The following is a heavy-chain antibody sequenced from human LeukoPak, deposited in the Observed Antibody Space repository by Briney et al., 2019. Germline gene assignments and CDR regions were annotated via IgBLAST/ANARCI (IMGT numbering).Heavy chain of an antibody. D-gene: IGHD3-10*01. Sequence: GASVKVSCRASGYIFTDLYIHWLRQAPGQGLEYMGRINPNNGGANYAQEFQGRVTMTRDTAISTTYMELNSLTSGDTAVYYCSRVKLLSDDVFNVWGQGTMVTVSP. J-gene: IGHJ3*01. CDR3: SRVKLLSDDVFNV. V-gene: IGHV1-2*02. CDR1: GYIFTDLY. CDR2: INPNNGGA.